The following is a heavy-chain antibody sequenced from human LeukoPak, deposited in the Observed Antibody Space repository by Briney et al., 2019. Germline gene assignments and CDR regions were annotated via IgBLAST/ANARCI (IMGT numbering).Heavy chain of an antibody. CDR2: ISYSGSS. J-gene: IGHJ4*02. D-gene: IGHD6-19*01. Sequence: SETLSLICTVPGGSISSFYWSWIRQPPGKRLEWIGYISYSGSSKYNPSLESRVTISVDTSKNQFSLKLSSVTAADTAVYFCARGVIAVAGESFDYWGQGTLVTVSS. CDR3: ARGVIAVAGESFDY. CDR1: GGSISSFY. V-gene: IGHV4-59*01.